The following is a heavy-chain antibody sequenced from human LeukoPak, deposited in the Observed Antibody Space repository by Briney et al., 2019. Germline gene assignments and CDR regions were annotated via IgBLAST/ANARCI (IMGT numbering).Heavy chain of an antibody. Sequence: ASVKVSCKASGYTFTSYYMHWVRQAPGQGLEWMGVINPSGGSTIYAQKFQGRVTMTRDTSISTAYMELSRLRSDDTAVYYCARAPRENYFDYWGQGTLVTVSS. J-gene: IGHJ4*02. V-gene: IGHV1-46*01. CDR1: GYTFTSYY. CDR2: INPSGGST. CDR3: ARAPRENYFDY.